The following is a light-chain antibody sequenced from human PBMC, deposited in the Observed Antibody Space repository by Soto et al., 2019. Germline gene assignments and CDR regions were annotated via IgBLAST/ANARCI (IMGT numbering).Light chain of an antibody. CDR3: QQFHAYPLT. J-gene: IGKJ4*01. CDR1: QGISDS. Sequence: DIQLTQSPSFLSASVGDRVTISCRASQGISDSLAWYQQKPGKAPKLLIYGASTLQSGVPSRFSGSASGTEFTLTISSLHPEDFATYFCQQFHAYPLTFGGGTKLEIK. V-gene: IGKV1-9*01. CDR2: GAS.